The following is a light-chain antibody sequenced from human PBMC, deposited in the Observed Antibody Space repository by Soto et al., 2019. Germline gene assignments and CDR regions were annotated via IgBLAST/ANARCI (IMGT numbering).Light chain of an antibody. CDR1: SSNIGSNY. Sequence: QSVLTQPPSASGTPGQRVTISCSGSSSNIGSNYVYWYQQLPGTAPKLLIYSNNQRPSGVPDRFSGSKSGSSASLAISWLRSEDEADYYCVAWDDSLSGVVFGGGTKLTVL. V-gene: IGLV1-47*02. CDR3: VAWDDSLSGVV. CDR2: SNN. J-gene: IGLJ2*01.